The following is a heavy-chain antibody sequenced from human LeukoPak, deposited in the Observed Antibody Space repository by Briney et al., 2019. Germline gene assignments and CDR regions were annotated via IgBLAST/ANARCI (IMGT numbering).Heavy chain of an antibody. CDR2: ISYDGSNK. V-gene: IGHV3-30*04. CDR3: ARQYSSSWYYFDY. Sequence: GGSLRLSCAASGFTFSSYAMHWVRQAPGKGLGWVAVISYDGSNKYYADSVKGRFTISRDNSKNTLYLQMNSLRAEDTAVYYCARQYSSSWYYFDYWGQGTLVTVSS. D-gene: IGHD6-13*01. J-gene: IGHJ4*02. CDR1: GFTFSSYA.